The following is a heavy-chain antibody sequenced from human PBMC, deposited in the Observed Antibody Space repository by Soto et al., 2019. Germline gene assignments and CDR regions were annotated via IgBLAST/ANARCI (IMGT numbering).Heavy chain of an antibody. CDR3: ASRGGVTYFDY. D-gene: IGHD2-8*02. J-gene: IGHJ4*02. Sequence: EVQLVESGGGLVKPGGSLRLSCAASGFTFSSYSMNWVRQAPGKGLEWVSSISSSSSYIYYADSVKGRFTISRDNAKNSLYLQMNSLRAEDTAVYYCASRGGVTYFDYWGQGTLVTVSS. V-gene: IGHV3-21*01. CDR1: GFTFSSYS. CDR2: ISSSSSYI.